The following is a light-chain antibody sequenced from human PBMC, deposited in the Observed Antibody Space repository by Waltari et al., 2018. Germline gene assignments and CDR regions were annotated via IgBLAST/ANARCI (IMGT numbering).Light chain of an antibody. V-gene: IGLV2-14*03. CDR1: SSDIGGFNF. CDR2: DVT. J-gene: IGLJ2*01. CDR3: SSYSSISTLV. Sequence: QSALTQPAPVFGSPGQSITIPCTATSSDIGGFNFVSWYQQHPGEAPKLMIYDVTQRPSGVSNRFSGSKSGSTASLTISGLQAGDEAHYYCSSYSSISTLVFGGGTKLSVL.